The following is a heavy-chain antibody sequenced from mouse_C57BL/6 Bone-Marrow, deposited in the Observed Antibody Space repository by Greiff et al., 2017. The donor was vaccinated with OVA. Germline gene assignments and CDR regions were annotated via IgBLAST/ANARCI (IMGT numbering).Heavy chain of an antibody. CDR3: ARGDGY. Sequence: EVQLQQSGPELVKPGASVKISCKASGYTFTDYYMNWVKQSHGKSLEWIGDINPNNGGTSYNQKFKGKATLTVDKSSSTAYMELRRLTSEDSAVYYCARGDGYWGQGTTLTVSS. CDR1: GYTFTDYY. J-gene: IGHJ2*01. V-gene: IGHV1-26*01. CDR2: INPNNGGT.